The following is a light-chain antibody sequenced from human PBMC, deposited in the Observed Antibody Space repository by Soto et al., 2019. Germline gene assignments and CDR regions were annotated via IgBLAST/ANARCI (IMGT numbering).Light chain of an antibody. V-gene: IGKV1-9*01. CDR1: LDIGSN. Sequence: DIQLTQSPSFLSSYVGDRVTVTCRASLDIGSNLAWYQRKPGKAPNLLIYSASTLQTDVPSRFSGSGSGTDFTLTISSLQPEDFATYYCQQGHSNPITLGQGTRLEIK. CDR3: QQGHSNPIT. CDR2: SAS. J-gene: IGKJ5*01.